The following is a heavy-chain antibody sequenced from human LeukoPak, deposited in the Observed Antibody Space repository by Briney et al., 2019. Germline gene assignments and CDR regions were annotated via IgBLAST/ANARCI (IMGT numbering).Heavy chain of an antibody. D-gene: IGHD2-2*01. CDR2: INPSGGST. CDR1: GYTFTSYY. V-gene: IGHV1-46*01. CDR3: ARVVVPAAPNDAFDI. J-gene: IGHJ3*02. Sequence: ASVKVSCKASGYTFTSYYMHWVRQAPGQGLEWMGIINPSGGSTSYAQKFQGRVTMTRDMSTSTVYMELSSLRSGDTAVYYCARVVVPAAPNDAFDIWGQGTMVTVSS.